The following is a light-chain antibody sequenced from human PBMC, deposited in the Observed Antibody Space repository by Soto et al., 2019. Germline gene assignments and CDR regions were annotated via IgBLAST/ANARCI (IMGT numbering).Light chain of an antibody. J-gene: IGKJ1*01. CDR2: AAS. CDR3: QQSYSTPRT. V-gene: IGKV1-39*01. CDR1: QSISNW. Sequence: DIQMTQSPSTLSASVGDRVTITCRASQSISNWLAWYQQKPGKAPQLLIFAASRLQSGVPSRFSGSESGTDFTLTISSLQPEDFATYYCQQSYSTPRTFGQGTKGDIK.